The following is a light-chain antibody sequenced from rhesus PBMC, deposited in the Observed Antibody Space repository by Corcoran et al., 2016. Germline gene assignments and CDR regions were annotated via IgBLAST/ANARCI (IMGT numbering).Light chain of an antibody. CDR3: QQYSSRPWT. V-gene: IGKV1-22*01. J-gene: IGKJ1*01. CDR2: KAS. CDR1: QGISTW. Sequence: DIQMTQSPSSLSASVGDTVTITCRASQGISTWLAWYQQKPGKAPKLLIYKASSLLSGVPSRFSGSGSWTDFPLTISSLQSEDYGTYYCQQYSSRPWTFGQGTKVEIK.